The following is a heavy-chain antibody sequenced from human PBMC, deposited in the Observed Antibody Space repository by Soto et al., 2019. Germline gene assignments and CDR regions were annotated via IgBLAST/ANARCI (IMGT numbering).Heavy chain of an antibody. CDR3: AKDQGSSWYEIDY. CDR1: GFSVSSSH. J-gene: IGHJ4*02. V-gene: IGHV3-53*01. D-gene: IGHD6-13*01. CDR2: IYSGGTT. Sequence: PGGSLRLSCAASGFSVSSSHMIWVRQAPGKGLEWVSVIYSGGTTYYAVSVKGRFTISRDKSKNTVNLQMDSLRAEDTAVYYCAKDQGSSWYEIDYWGQGTLVTVSS.